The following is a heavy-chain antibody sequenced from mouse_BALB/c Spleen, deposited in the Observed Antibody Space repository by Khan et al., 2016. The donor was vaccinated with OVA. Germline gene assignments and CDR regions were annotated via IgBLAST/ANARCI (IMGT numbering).Heavy chain of an antibody. J-gene: IGHJ3*01. V-gene: IGHV2-3*01. CDR1: GSSSSSYG. Sequence: QVQLQQSGPGLVAPSQSLSITCTVSGSSSSSYGVSWARQTPGKGLEWLGVIWSAGNTNYHSSLKSRLTITKDNSKSQVLLKLNSLQTDDTATYYCAIIFYGYDWFAYWGQGTLVTVSA. D-gene: IGHD2-2*01. CDR2: IWSAGNT. CDR3: AIIFYGYDWFAY.